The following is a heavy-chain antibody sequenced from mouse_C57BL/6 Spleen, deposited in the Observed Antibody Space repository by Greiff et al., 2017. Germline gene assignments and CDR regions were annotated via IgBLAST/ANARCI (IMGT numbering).Heavy chain of an antibody. CDR1: GYTFTSYW. V-gene: IGHV1-53*01. CDR3: ARYSNYEGYAMDY. Sequence: QVQLKQPGTELVKPGASVKLSCKASGYTFTSYWMHWVKQRPGQGLEWIGNINPSNGGTNYNEKFKSKATLTVDKSSSTAYMTLSSLTSEDSAVYYCARYSNYEGYAMDYWGQGTSVTVSS. D-gene: IGHD2-5*01. J-gene: IGHJ4*01. CDR2: INPSNGGT.